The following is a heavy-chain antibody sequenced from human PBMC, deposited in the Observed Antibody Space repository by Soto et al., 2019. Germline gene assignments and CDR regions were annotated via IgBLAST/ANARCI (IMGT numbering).Heavy chain of an antibody. Sequence: QVQLVESGGGVVQPGRSLRLSCAASGFTFSSYAMHWVRQAPGKGLEWVAVISYDGSNKYYADSVKGRFTISRDNSKNTLYLQMNSLRAEDTAVYYCARDHGHTTGDEPWMDVWGQGTTVTVSS. D-gene: IGHD4-17*01. CDR1: GFTFSSYA. V-gene: IGHV3-30-3*01. J-gene: IGHJ6*02. CDR3: ARDHGHTTGDEPWMDV. CDR2: ISYDGSNK.